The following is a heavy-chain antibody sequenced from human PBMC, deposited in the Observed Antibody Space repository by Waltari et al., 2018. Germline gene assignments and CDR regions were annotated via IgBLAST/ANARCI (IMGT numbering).Heavy chain of an antibody. CDR1: GFTFSSYA. CDR3: AKGTSWWLGRLVLYFDL. V-gene: IGHV3-23*01. Sequence: EVQLLESGGGLVQPGGSLRLSCAASGFTFSSYAMSWVRQAPGKGLEWVSAISGSGGSKYYADSVKGRFNISRGNSKNTVYLQMNRLRAEDTAVLYCAKGTSWWLGRLVLYFDLWGRGTLVTGSS. J-gene: IGHJ2*01. CDR2: ISGSGGSK. D-gene: IGHD6-19*01.